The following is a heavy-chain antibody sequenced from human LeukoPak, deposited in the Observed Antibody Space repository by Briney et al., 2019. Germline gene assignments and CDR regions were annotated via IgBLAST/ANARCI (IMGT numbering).Heavy chain of an antibody. D-gene: IGHD5-12*01. Sequence: GGTLRLSCAASGFTFSSYWMSWVLQAPGKGLECLANIKQDGSEKNYVDSVKGRFTISRDNAKNSLDLQMNSLRGEDTAVYYCARAGGYASSWAYWGQGTLVTVSS. CDR2: IKQDGSEK. CDR3: ARAGGYASSWAY. CDR1: GFTFSSYW. V-gene: IGHV3-7*01. J-gene: IGHJ4*02.